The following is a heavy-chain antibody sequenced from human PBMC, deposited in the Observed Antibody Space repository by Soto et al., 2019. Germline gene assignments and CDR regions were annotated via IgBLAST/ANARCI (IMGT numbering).Heavy chain of an antibody. V-gene: IGHV3-20*04. D-gene: IGHD6-19*01. CDR3: ARDSRIAVAGLFDY. Sequence: GGSLRLXCAASGFTFDDYGMSWVRQAPGKGLEWVSGINWNGGSTGYADSVKGRFTISRYNAKNSLYLQMNSLRAEDTALYYCARDSRIAVAGLFDYWGQGTLVTVSS. CDR1: GFTFDDYG. J-gene: IGHJ4*02. CDR2: INWNGGST.